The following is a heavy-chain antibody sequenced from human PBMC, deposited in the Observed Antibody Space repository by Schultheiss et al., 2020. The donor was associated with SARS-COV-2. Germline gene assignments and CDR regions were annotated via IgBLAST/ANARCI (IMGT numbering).Heavy chain of an antibody. D-gene: IGHD1-26*01. CDR1: GFTVSRNY. CDR3: AKARIVGASAEYFQD. Sequence: GGSLRLSCAASGFTVSRNYMSWVRQAPGKGLEWVSVIYSCGSTYYADSVKGRFTISRDNSKNTLYLQMNNLRVEDTAVYYCAKARIVGASAEYFQDWGQGTLVTVSS. J-gene: IGHJ1*01. V-gene: IGHV3-66*03. CDR2: IYSCGST.